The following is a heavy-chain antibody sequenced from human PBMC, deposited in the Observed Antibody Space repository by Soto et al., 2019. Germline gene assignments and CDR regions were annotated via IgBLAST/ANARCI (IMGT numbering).Heavy chain of an antibody. D-gene: IGHD5-18*01. CDR3: ARGDVGETARIQLWSNYYYYGMDV. CDR2: ISAYNGNT. CDR1: RYAFTSYG. J-gene: IGHJ6*02. Sequence: ASVKVSCKASRYAFTSYGISWLRQAPEQGLEWMGWISAYNGNTNYAQKLQGRVTMTTDTSTSTAYMELRSLRSDDTAVYYCARGDVGETARIQLWSNYYYYGMDVWGQGTTVTVSS. V-gene: IGHV1-18*04.